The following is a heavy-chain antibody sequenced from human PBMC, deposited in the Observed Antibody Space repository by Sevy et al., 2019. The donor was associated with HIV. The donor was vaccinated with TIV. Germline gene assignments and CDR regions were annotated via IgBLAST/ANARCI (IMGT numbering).Heavy chain of an antibody. J-gene: IGHJ6*02. CDR3: AANYYDSSGSPGYYYYYGMDV. Sequence: ASVKVSCKASGFTFTSSAVQWVRQARGQRLEWIGWIVVGSGNTNYAQKFQERVTITRDMSTSTAYMELSSLRSEDTAVYYCAANYYDSSGSPGYYYYYGMDVWGQGTTVTVSS. V-gene: IGHV1-58*01. D-gene: IGHD3-22*01. CDR1: GFTFTSSA. CDR2: IVVGSGNT.